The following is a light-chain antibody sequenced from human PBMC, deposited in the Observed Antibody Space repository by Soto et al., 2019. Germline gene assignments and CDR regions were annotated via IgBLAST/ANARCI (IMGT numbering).Light chain of an antibody. J-gene: IGKJ4*01. CDR2: AAS. V-gene: IGKV3-15*01. CDR3: QQYTNWPFT. CDR1: QSVSSN. Sequence: EIVMTQSPATLSVPPGERATLSCRASQSVSSNLAWYQQKPGQAPRVLIYAASTRATGIPARFSGSGSGTAFTLTIGSLQAEDVAFYYCQQYTNWPFTFGGGTKVEIK.